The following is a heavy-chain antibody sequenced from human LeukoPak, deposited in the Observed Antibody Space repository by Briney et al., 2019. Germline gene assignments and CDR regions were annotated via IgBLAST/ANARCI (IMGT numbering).Heavy chain of an antibody. V-gene: IGHV3-48*03. J-gene: IGHJ4*02. D-gene: IGHD3-22*01. Sequence: GGSLRLSCAASGFTFSSYEMNWVRQAPGKGLEWVSYISSSGSTIYYADSVKGRFTISRDNAKNSLYLQMNSLRAEDTAVYYCASLAVRRYFDYWGQGTLVTVSS. CDR2: ISSSGSTI. CDR3: ASLAVRRYFDY. CDR1: GFTFSSYE.